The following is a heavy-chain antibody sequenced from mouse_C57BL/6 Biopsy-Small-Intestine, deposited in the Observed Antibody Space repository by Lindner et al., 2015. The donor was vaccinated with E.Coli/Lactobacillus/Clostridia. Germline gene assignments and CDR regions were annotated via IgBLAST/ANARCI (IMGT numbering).Heavy chain of an antibody. V-gene: IGHV14-4*01. CDR3: SHRYDYAMDY. J-gene: IGHJ4*01. CDR2: IDPENGDT. D-gene: IGHD2-14*01. Sequence: VQLQESGAELVRPGASVKLSCTASGFNIKDDYMYWVKQRPEQGLEWIGWIDPENGDTEYASKFQGKATIIADTSSNTAYLQLSSLTSEDTAVYYCSHRYDYAMDYWGSRNLSHRLL. CDR1: GFNIKDDY.